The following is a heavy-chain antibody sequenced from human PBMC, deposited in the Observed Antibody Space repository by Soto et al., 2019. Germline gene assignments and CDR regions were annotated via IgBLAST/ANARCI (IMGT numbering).Heavy chain of an antibody. J-gene: IGHJ6*02. CDR1: GYSVYTSS. CDR2: ISTSATDT. D-gene: IGHD6-13*01. Sequence: WGSTRISCAASGYSVYTSSMAWVRQHPGKGLEWVSAISTSATDTLYADSVKGRFTISRDNARNTLYLQMNSLRAEDTAVYYCARAGGYSRISQNKTAYDMDVWGQGTTVTVSS. CDR3: ARAGGYSRISQNKTAYDMDV. V-gene: IGHV3-21*01.